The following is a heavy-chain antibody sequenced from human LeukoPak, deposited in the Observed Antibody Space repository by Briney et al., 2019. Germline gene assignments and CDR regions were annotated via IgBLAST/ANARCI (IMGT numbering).Heavy chain of an antibody. J-gene: IGHJ4*02. Sequence: GGSLRLSCAVSGFAFGSEAMSWVRQSPARGLEWVASISPGGGTTYYADSVKGRFTISRDNSKNTLYLQMNSLRAEDTAVYYCARDRASGSRGNTYPPLYWGQGTLATVSS. CDR1: GFAFGSEA. V-gene: IGHV3-23*01. CDR2: ISPGGGTT. D-gene: IGHD1/OR15-1a*01. CDR3: ARDRASGSRGNTYPPLY.